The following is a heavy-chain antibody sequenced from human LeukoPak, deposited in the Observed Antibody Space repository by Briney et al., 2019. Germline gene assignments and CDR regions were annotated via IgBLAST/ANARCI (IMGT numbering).Heavy chain of an antibody. V-gene: IGHV3-30*18. CDR3: VKNGAFDY. CDR1: GFTFSSYG. D-gene: IGHD2-8*01. Sequence: GRSLRLSCAASGFTFSSYGMHWVRQAPGKGLEWVAVISYDGSNKYYADSVKGRFTISRDNSKNTLYLQMNSLRAEDTAVYYCVKNGAFDYWGQGTLVTVSS. J-gene: IGHJ4*02. CDR2: ISYDGSNK.